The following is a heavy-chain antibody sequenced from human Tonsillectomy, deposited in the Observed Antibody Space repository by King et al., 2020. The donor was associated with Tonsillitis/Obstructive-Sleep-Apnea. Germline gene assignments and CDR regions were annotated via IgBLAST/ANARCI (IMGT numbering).Heavy chain of an antibody. Sequence: TLKESGPTLVKPTQTLTLTCTFSGFSLSTSGVGVGWIRQPPGKALAWRALIFWDDYKRYSPSLKSRLTITKDTSQNQVVLPMTNMDPVDTATYYCAHRVGAKYFQNWGQGTLITVSS. CDR1: GFSLSTSGVG. CDR2: IFWDDYK. V-gene: IGHV2-5*02. D-gene: IGHD3-3*01. J-gene: IGHJ1*01. CDR3: AHRVGAKYFQN.